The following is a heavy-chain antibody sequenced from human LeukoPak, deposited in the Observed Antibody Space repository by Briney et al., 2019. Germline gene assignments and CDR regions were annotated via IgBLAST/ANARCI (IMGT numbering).Heavy chain of an antibody. J-gene: IGHJ5*02. CDR3: ARSTRPP. Sequence: GGSLRLSCAASVTFSNAWMSWVRQAPGKGLEWVANIKEDGSEKYYVDSVKGRFTISRDNAKNSLYLQMNSLRAEDTAVYYCARSTRPPWGQGTLVTVSS. CDR2: IKEDGSEK. CDR1: VTFSNAW. V-gene: IGHV3-7*01. D-gene: IGHD1-1*01.